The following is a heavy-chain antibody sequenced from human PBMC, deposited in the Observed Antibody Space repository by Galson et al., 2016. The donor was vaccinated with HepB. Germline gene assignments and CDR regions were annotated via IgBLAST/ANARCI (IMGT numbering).Heavy chain of an antibody. V-gene: IGHV4-39*01. D-gene: IGHD6-13*01. J-gene: IGHJ4*02. CDR2: MYYSGSS. CDR3: ARQTLRISAAGLDI. CDR1: GASISSGNYY. Sequence: ETLSLTCTVSGASISSGNYYWGWIRQSPGKGLEYIGTMYYSGSSYYNPSLKSRVTISVDTSNNQVSLELRSVTAADTAFYYCARQTLRISAAGLDIWGRGALVTVSS.